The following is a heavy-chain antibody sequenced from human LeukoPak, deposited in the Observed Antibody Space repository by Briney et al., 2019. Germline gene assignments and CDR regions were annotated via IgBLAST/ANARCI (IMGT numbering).Heavy chain of an antibody. D-gene: IGHD2-15*01. V-gene: IGHV3-48*01. CDR3: ASNNLLGYCSGGSCYPFDY. J-gene: IGHJ4*02. Sequence: GGSLRLSCVASGFTFSSYSMNWVRQAPGKGLEWVSYISSSSTIYYADSVKGRFTISRDNAKNSLYLQMNSLRAEDTAVYYCASNNLLGYCSGGSCYPFDYWGQGTLVTVSS. CDR2: ISSSSTI. CDR1: GFTFSSYS.